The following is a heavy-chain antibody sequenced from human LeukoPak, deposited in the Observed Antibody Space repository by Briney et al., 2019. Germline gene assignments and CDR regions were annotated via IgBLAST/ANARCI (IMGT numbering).Heavy chain of an antibody. J-gene: IGHJ6*02. CDR1: GFTFSSYG. Sequence: TGGSLRLSCAASGFTFSSYGMHWVRQAPGKGLEWVAVISYDGSNKYYADSVKGRFTISRDNSKNTLYLQMNSLRAEDTAVYYCVECGGDLLRYYYYGMDVWGQGTTVTVSS. V-gene: IGHV3-30*18. CDR3: VECGGDLLRYYYYGMDV. D-gene: IGHD2-21*01. CDR2: ISYDGSNK.